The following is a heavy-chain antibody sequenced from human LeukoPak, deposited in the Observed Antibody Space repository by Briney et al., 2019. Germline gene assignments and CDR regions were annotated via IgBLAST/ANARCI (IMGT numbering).Heavy chain of an antibody. CDR2: IWYDGSHK. CDR3: ARDSDGYIDYFDY. Sequence: GGSLRLSCAASGFTFSTYGMHWVRQAPGKGLEWVAVIWYDGSHKYYADSVKGRFTISRDNSKNMLYLQMNSLRAEDAAVYYCARDSDGYIDYFDYWGQGTLVTVSS. J-gene: IGHJ4*02. CDR1: GFTFSTYG. V-gene: IGHV3-33*01. D-gene: IGHD5-24*01.